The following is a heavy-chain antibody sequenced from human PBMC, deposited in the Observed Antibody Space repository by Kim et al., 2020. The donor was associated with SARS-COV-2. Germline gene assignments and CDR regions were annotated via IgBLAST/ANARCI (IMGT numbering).Heavy chain of an antibody. CDR3: ARDNSSSWDEDAFDI. J-gene: IGHJ3*02. V-gene: IGHV4-34*01. CDR1: GGSFSGYY. CDR2: INHSGST. D-gene: IGHD6-13*01. Sequence: SETLSLTCAVYGGSFSGYYWSWIRQPPGKGLEWIGEINHSGSTNYNPSLKSRVTISVDTSKNQFSLKLSSVTAADTAVYYCARDNSSSWDEDAFDIWGQGTMVTVSS.